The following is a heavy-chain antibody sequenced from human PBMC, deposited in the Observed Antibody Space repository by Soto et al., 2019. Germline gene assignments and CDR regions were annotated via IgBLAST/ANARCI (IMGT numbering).Heavy chain of an antibody. CDR2: IRTATYGGTT. CDR3: TRAIRLSGDAFDI. J-gene: IGHJ3*02. Sequence: EVQLVESGGGLVQPGRSLRLSCTASGFTLRDYPMSWFRQAPGKGLEWVAYIRTATYGGTTEYAESVKDRFTISRDDSDSVASLQRNSRKTEDKAGYYCTRAIRLSGDAFDIWGQGTMVTVSS. D-gene: IGHD3-3*01. CDR1: GFTLRDYP. V-gene: IGHV3-49*03.